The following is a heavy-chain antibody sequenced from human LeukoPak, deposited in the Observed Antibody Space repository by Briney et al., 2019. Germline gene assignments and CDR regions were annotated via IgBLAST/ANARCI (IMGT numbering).Heavy chain of an antibody. Sequence: GGSLRLSCAASGFTFSSYAMSWVRQAPGKGLEWVSAISGSGGSTYYADSVKGRFIISRDNSKNTLYLQMNSLRAEDTAVYYCAKDPVDTAMVEYFDYWGQGTLVTVSS. CDR1: GFTFSSYA. V-gene: IGHV3-23*01. CDR3: AKDPVDTAMVEYFDY. D-gene: IGHD5-18*01. CDR2: ISGSGGST. J-gene: IGHJ4*02.